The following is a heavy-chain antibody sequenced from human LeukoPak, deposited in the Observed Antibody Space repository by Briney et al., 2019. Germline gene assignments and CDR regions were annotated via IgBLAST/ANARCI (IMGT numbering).Heavy chain of an antibody. Sequence: SETLSLTCAVYGGSFSGYYWGWIRQPPGKGLEWVGSISHRGSTYYNPSLRSRITISLDRSKQKFTLKLTSVTAADTAVYFCARGAEYYAIWRGYAGYSDYWGQGISVTVSS. CDR3: ARGAEYYAIWRGYAGYSDY. CDR2: ISHRGST. CDR1: GGSFSGYY. V-gene: IGHV4-34*01. D-gene: IGHD3-3*01. J-gene: IGHJ4*02.